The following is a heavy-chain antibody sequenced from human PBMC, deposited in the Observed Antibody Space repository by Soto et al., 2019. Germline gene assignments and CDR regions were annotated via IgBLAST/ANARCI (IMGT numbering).Heavy chain of an antibody. D-gene: IGHD2-15*01. CDR2: ISYDGGYK. Sequence: EGALTVSCAASGVTVSSYRMHWVHQAPGRGKEGGAIISYDGGYKYYGDSVKGRFSIYRDTGKNTLYLQMHSLRAEDTAVYYCAKVLGHCSSSSCSREAYYYYGMEFWGQVTTVNVFS. CDR1: GVTVSSYR. J-gene: IGHJ6*02. V-gene: IGHV3-30*18. CDR3: AKVLGHCSSSSCSREAYYYYGMEF.